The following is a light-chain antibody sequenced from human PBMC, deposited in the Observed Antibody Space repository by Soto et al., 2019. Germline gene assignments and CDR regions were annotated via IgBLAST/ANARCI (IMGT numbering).Light chain of an antibody. V-gene: IGKV1-5*01. CDR3: QQYDSYAWT. CDR1: QGISSW. CDR2: DAS. Sequence: DIQMTQSPSILSASVGDRVTITCRASQGISSWLAWYQQKPGKAPKLLIYDASSLESGVPSRFSGIGSGTEFTLTITSLQPDDFATYYCQQYDSYAWTVGQGTKVDIK. J-gene: IGKJ1*01.